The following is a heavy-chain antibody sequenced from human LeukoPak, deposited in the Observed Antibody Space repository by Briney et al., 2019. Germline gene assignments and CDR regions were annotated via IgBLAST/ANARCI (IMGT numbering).Heavy chain of an antibody. Sequence: GGSLRLSCAASGFTFSAFAMGWVRQAPGKGLEWVSAITGSGGSTYYADSVKGRFTISRDNSKNTLYLQMNSLTAEDAAVYYCARARWSELLCFGENWGQGTLVTVSS. CDR3: ARARWSELLCFGEN. J-gene: IGHJ4*02. CDR1: GFTFSAFA. V-gene: IGHV3-23*01. D-gene: IGHD3-10*01. CDR2: ITGSGGST.